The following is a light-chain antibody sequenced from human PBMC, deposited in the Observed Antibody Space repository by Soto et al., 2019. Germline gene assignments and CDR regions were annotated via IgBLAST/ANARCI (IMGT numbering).Light chain of an antibody. CDR2: DAS. J-gene: IGKJ1*01. V-gene: IGKV3-11*01. Sequence: EIVLTQPPATLSLSPGERATLSCRASQSVSSYLAWYQQKPGQAPRLLIYDASNRATGIPARFSGSGSGTDFTLTISSLEPEDFAVYYCQQRSNWSTFGQGTKVEIK. CDR3: QQRSNWST. CDR1: QSVSSY.